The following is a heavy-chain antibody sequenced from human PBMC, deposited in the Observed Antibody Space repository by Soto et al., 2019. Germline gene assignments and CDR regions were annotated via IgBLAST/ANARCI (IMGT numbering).Heavy chain of an antibody. Sequence: GSLRLSCVASRFTFSSSGMHWVRQAPGRGLEWVAGISYDGRSEYYVDSVRGRFTLSRDNSKNTLSLQMISLRPEDTGVYYWAKNLHVVIVLSATRCLDVWGRGTTVTVS. V-gene: IGHV3-30*18. CDR2: ISYDGRSE. J-gene: IGHJ6*03. CDR1: RFTFSSSG. D-gene: IGHD2-2*01. CDR3: AKNLHVVIVLSATRCLDV.